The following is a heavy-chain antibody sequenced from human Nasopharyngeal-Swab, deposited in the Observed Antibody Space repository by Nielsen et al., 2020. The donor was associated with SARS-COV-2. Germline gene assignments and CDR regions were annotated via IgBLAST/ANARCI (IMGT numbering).Heavy chain of an antibody. CDR3: ARDVGTDVATTDSDAFDI. V-gene: IGHV3-21*01. CDR1: GFSFSNYP. J-gene: IGHJ3*02. Sequence: GESLKISCVASGFSFSNYPMNWVRQAPGRGLEWVASINSASNYIFYADSVKGRFTISRDNAYNSVYLQMNGLRAEDTAVYYCARDVGTDVATTDSDAFDIWGQGTMVTVSS. CDR2: INSASNYI. D-gene: IGHD5-12*01.